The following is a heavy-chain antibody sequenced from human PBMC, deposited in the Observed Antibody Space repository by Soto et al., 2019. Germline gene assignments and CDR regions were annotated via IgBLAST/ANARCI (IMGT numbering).Heavy chain of an antibody. Sequence: QITLNESGPTVVRPTEPLTLTCRFSGFSLTTSGVGVGWIRQSPGKAPEWLAIIYWDDDKRYSASLKSRLTITTDTAKNQVVLTVSDLDPTDTATYYCSHRVLRTVFGLVTTTAIYFDFWGQGTPVAVSS. CDR2: IYWDDDK. CDR1: GFSLTTSGVG. J-gene: IGHJ4*02. V-gene: IGHV2-5*02. D-gene: IGHD3-3*01. CDR3: SHRVLRTVFGLVTTTAIYFDF.